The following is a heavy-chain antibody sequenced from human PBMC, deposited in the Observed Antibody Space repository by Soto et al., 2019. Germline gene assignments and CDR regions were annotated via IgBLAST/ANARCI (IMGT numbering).Heavy chain of an antibody. D-gene: IGHD2-21*01. CDR3: TRILWSSRRDALDI. J-gene: IGHJ6*02. CDR2: IGTSGTPT. Sequence: GGSLRLSCIASGFTFRNYAMAWVRQAPGEDLEWVSAIGTSGTPTLYADSVKSRFSISRDDSRNTVSLQMNSLGVEDTATYYCTRILWSSRRDALDIWGQGTTVTVYS. V-gene: IGHV3-23*01. CDR1: GFTFRNYA.